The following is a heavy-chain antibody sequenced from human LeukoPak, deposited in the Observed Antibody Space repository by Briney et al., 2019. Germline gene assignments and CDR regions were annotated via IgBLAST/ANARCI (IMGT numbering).Heavy chain of an antibody. J-gene: IGHJ4*02. CDR1: GFAFSSYW. V-gene: IGHV3-7*01. CDR3: ARGYDFWSGYSHYFDY. CDR2: IKQDGSDK. D-gene: IGHD3-3*01. Sequence: GGSLRLSCAASGFAFSSYWMSWVRQAPGKGLEWVANIKQDGSDKHYVDSVKGRFTISRDNAKNSLYLQMNSLRAEDTAMYYCARGYDFWSGYSHYFDYWGQGTLVTVSS.